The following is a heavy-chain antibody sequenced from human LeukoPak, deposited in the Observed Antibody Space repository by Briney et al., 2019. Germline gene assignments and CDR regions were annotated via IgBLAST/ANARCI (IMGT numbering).Heavy chain of an antibody. CDR1: GFTFSNYS. Sequence: GGSLRLSCAASGFTFSNYSMDWVRQAPGKGLEWVSSISSRSSYIHYADSVKGRFTISRDNAKSSLYLQMNSLRAEDTAVYYCVRGGYRGFDYEYWGQGTLVTVSS. D-gene: IGHD5-12*01. V-gene: IGHV3-21*01. CDR2: ISSRSSYI. CDR3: VRGGYRGFDYEY. J-gene: IGHJ4*02.